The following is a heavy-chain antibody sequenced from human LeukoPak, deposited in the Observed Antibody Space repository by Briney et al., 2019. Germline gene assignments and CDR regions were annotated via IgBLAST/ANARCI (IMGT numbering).Heavy chain of an antibody. CDR1: GFTFSSYS. V-gene: IGHV3-21*01. CDR2: ISSSSSYI. CDR3: ARALGRYSGYDY. D-gene: IGHD5-12*01. J-gene: IGHJ4*02. Sequence: GGSLRLSCAASGFTFSSYSMNWVRQAPGKGLEWVSSISSSSSYIYYADSVKGRFTISRDNAKNSLYLQMNSLRAEDTAVYYCARALGRYSGYDYWGQGTLVTVSS.